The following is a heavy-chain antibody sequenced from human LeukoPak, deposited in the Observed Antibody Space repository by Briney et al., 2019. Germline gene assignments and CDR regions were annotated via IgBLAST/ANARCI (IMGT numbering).Heavy chain of an antibody. CDR3: ARAFYYDIIGGEGMDV. V-gene: IGHV3-21*01. Sequence: TGGSLRLSCAASGFTFSTYNMNWVRQPPGKGPEWVSSISSNSYYTHYADSVKGRFTISRDNAKNSLYLQMNSLRAEDTAVYYCARAFYYDIIGGEGMDVWGQGTTVTVSS. J-gene: IGHJ6*02. CDR1: GFTFSTYN. D-gene: IGHD3-22*01. CDR2: ISSNSYYT.